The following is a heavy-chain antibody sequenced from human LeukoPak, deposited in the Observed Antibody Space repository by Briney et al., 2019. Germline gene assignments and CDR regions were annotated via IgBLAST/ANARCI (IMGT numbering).Heavy chain of an antibody. CDR1: GFTFSSYA. D-gene: IGHD2-21*02. V-gene: IGHV3-64*01. CDR3: ARGPYCGGDCYPAGAFDI. Sequence: GGSLRLSCAASGFTFSSYAMHWVRQAPGKGLEYVSAISSNGGSTYYANSVKDRFTISRDNSKNTLYLQMGSLRAEDMAVYYCARGPYCGGDCYPAGAFDIWGQGTMVTVSS. CDR2: ISSNGGST. J-gene: IGHJ3*02.